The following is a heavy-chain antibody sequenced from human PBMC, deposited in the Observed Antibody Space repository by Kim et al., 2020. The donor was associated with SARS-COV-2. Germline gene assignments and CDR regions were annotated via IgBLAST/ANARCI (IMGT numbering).Heavy chain of an antibody. CDR1: GFTVSSNY. J-gene: IGHJ4*02. D-gene: IGHD6-19*01. Sequence: GGSLRLSCAASGFTVSSNYMSWVRQAPGKGLEWVSVIYSGGSTYYADSVKGRFTISRDNSKNTLYLQMNSLRAEDTAVYYCAREGIAVAESYWGQGTLVTVSS. CDR3: AREGIAVAESY. CDR2: IYSGGST. V-gene: IGHV3-66*01.